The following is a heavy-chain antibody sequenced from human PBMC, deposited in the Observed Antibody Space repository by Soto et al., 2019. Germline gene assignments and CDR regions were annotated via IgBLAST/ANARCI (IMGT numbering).Heavy chain of an antibody. J-gene: IGHJ4*02. CDR3: ARVLIPSRQSSVATYYFDY. V-gene: IGHV4-31*03. D-gene: IGHD1-1*01. CDR1: GGSISSGGYY. Sequence: QVQLQESGPGLVKPSQTLSLTCTVSGGSISSGGYYWSWIRQHPGKGLEWIGYIYYSGSTYYNPSLKSRVTISVDTFKNQFSLKLSSVTAADTAVYYCARVLIPSRQSSVATYYFDYWGQGTLVTVSS. CDR2: IYYSGST.